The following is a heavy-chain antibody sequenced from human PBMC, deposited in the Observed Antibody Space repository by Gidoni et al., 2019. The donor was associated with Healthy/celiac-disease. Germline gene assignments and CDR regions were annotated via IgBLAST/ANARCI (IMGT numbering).Heavy chain of an antibody. J-gene: IGHJ6*02. V-gene: IGHV1-8*01. D-gene: IGHD2-15*01. CDR2: MNPNSGNT. CDR3: ASPYCSGGSCHDYYYYYGMDV. Sequence: QVQLVQSGAEVKKPGASVKVSCKASGYTFTSYDINWVRQATGQGLEWMGWMNPNSGNTGYAQKFQGRVTMTRNTSISTAYMELSSLRSEDTAVYYCASPYCSGGSCHDYYYYYGMDVWGQGTTVTVSS. CDR1: GYTFTSYD.